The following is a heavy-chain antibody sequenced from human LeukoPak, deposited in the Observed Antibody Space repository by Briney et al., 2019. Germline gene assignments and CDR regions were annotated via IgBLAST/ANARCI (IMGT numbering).Heavy chain of an antibody. CDR1: GFTFSSYS. CDR3: AGRCSVTRCHFSSYGMDV. Sequence: PGGSLRLSCAASGFTFSSYSMNWVRQAPGKGLEWVSYISSSSSTIYYADSVKGRFTISRDSAKNSLYLQMNSLRAEDTALYYCAGRCSVTRCHFSSYGMDVWGQGTTVTVSS. CDR2: ISSSSSTI. J-gene: IGHJ6*02. D-gene: IGHD2-15*01. V-gene: IGHV3-48*04.